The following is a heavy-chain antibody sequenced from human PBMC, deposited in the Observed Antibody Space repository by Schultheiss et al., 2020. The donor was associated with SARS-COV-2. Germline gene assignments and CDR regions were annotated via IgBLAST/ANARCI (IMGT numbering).Heavy chain of an antibody. V-gene: IGHV3-23*01. Sequence: GGSLRLSCAASGFTFSRNAMSWVRQAPGKGLEWVSSISGSGDRTNYADSVKGRFTISRDNSKNTVYLQMDSLGAEDTAAYFCAKSPPLVTAYFDDWGQGTLVTVSS. CDR3: AKSPPLVTAYFDD. CDR1: GFTFSRNA. CDR2: ISGSGDRT. J-gene: IGHJ4*02. D-gene: IGHD5-18*01.